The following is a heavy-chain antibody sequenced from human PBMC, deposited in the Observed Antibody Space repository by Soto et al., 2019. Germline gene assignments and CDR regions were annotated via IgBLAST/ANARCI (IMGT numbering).Heavy chain of an antibody. J-gene: IGHJ4*02. CDR2: INPNSGGT. CDR1: GYTFTGYY. Sequence: ASVKVSCKASGYTFTGYYMHWVRQAPGQGLESMLWINPNSGGTNYALKFLGWVTMTRDTSISTAYMELSRLRSDDTAVYYCARQLSNYVWGSYRYTGYFDYWGQGTLVTVSS. V-gene: IGHV1-2*04. D-gene: IGHD3-16*02. CDR3: ARQLSNYVWGSYRYTGYFDY.